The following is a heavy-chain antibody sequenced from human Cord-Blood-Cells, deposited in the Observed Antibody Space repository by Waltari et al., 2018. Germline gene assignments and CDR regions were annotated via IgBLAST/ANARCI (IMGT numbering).Heavy chain of an antibody. Sequence: QLQLQESGPGLVKPSGTLSLTCTVPGGAISSSSYYWGWIRQPPGKGLEWIGIIYYSGSTYDNPSLKRRVTISVDTSKNQFSLKLSSVTAADTAVYYCARHRAGLWPTWGQGTLVTVSS. CDR3: ARHRAGLWPT. CDR1: GGAISSSSYY. D-gene: IGHD5-18*01. V-gene: IGHV4-39*01. J-gene: IGHJ4*02. CDR2: IYYSGST.